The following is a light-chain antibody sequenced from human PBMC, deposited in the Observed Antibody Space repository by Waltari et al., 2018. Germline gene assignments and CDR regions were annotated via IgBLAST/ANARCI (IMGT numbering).Light chain of an antibody. V-gene: IGLV1-51*02. CDR3: SAWDSSLSAYI. J-gene: IGLJ1*01. CDR2: QDN. CDR1: SSNIGRSY. Sequence: QSVLTQPPSVSAAPGQRVTISCSGSSSNIGRSYVSWYQQVPGTAPKLLIYQDNKRPSGVSDRFSGSKSGTSASLAITGLQTGDEPDYYCSAWDSSLSAYIFGAGTRLTVL.